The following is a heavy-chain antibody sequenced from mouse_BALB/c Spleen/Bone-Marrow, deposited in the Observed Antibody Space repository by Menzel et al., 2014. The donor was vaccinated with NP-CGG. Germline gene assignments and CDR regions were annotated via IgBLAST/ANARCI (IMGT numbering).Heavy chain of an antibody. J-gene: IGHJ2*01. V-gene: IGHV1-5*01. CDR1: GYSFTSYW. CDR3: TRKVYYGNPLDY. CDR2: IYPGNSDT. D-gene: IGHD2-1*01. Sequence: VQLQQSGTVLARPGASVKMSCKASGYSFTSYWTHWVKQRPGQGLEWIGAIYPGNSDTSYNQKFKGKAKLTAVTSATTAYMELSSLTNEDSAVYFCTRKVYYGNPLDYWGQGTTLTVSS.